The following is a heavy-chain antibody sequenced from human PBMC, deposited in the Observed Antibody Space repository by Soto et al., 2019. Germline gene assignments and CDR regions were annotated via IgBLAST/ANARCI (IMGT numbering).Heavy chain of an antibody. Sequence: SVTLSLTCTVSGDSISSSYWNWIRQDPGKGLEWIGYTDDTGSTNYNPSLKSRVTISVDTSKNQFSLKLSSVTAADTAVYYCARKYSSGWYRFDYWGQGTLVTVSS. J-gene: IGHJ4*02. V-gene: IGHV4-59*12. CDR3: ARKYSSGWYRFDY. D-gene: IGHD6-19*01. CDR1: GDSISSSY. CDR2: TDDTGST.